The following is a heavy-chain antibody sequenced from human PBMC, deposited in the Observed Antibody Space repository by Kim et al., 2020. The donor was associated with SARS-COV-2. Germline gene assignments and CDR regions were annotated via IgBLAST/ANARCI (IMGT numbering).Heavy chain of an antibody. J-gene: IGHJ4*02. CDR1: GYTFTTYN. CDR3: AVLASVAYSSSSH. Sequence: ASVKVSCKASGYTFTTYNMHWVRQAPGQRLEWMGWINAGNGNTKYSQKFQGRVTLSSDTSASIAYMELSSLRSDDTAVYYCAVLASVAYSSSSHWGQGTLVTVSS. CDR2: INAGNGNT. V-gene: IGHV1-3*01. D-gene: IGHD6-6*01.